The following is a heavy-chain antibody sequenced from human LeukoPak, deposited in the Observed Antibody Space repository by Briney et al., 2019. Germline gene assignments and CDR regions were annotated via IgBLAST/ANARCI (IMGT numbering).Heavy chain of an antibody. CDR1: GFTFSSYS. CDR2: ISSSSSYI. J-gene: IGHJ4*02. Sequence: PGGSLRLSCAASGFTFSSYSMNWVRQAPGKGLEWVSSISSSSSYIYYADSVKGRFTISRDNAKNSLYLQMNSLRAEDTAVYYCARAQSMAAAGSDFDYWGQGTLVTVSS. CDR3: ARAQSMAAAGSDFDY. D-gene: IGHD6-13*01. V-gene: IGHV3-21*01.